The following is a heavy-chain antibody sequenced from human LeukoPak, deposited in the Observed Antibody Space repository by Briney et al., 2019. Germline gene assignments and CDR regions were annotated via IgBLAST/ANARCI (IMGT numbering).Heavy chain of an antibody. CDR3: AKKVLSTRDSLLGPFDY. V-gene: IGHV3-23*01. CDR1: GFTFSTYG. Sequence: GSLRLSCAASGFTFSTYGMSWVRQAPGKGLEWVSGITGSGAGTYYADSVKGRFTISRDNSKYTLHLHMNSLRAEDTAAYYCAKKVLSTRDSLLGPFDYWGQGTLVTVSS. D-gene: IGHD5/OR15-5a*01. J-gene: IGHJ4*02. CDR2: ITGSGAGT.